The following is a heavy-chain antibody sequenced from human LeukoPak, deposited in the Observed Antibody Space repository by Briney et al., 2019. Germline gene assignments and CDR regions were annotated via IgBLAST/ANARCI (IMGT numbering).Heavy chain of an antibody. D-gene: IGHD3-22*01. CDR2: IYYSGST. Sequence: KASETLSLTCTVSGGSISSGGYYWSWIRQHPGKGLEWIGYIYYSGSTYYNPSLKSRVTISVDRSKNQFSLKLSSVTAADTAVYYCARVNPYYDSSRGTFDIWGQGTMVTVSS. CDR3: ARVNPYYDSSRGTFDI. J-gene: IGHJ3*02. CDR1: GGSISSGGYY. V-gene: IGHV4-31*03.